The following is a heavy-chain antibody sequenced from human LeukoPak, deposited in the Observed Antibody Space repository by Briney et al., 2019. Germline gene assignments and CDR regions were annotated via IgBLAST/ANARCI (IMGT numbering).Heavy chain of an antibody. CDR3: ARDLGWSSSH. Sequence: ASVKVSCKASGYTFTGHYMNWVRLAPGQGLEWMGWINPTGGTTYAQKFQDRVTMTRDTSINTAYMELSGLRSDDTAVYYCARDLGWSSSHWGQGTPVIVSS. CDR2: INPTGGT. J-gene: IGHJ4*02. D-gene: IGHD6-6*01. CDR1: GYTFTGHY. V-gene: IGHV1-2*02.